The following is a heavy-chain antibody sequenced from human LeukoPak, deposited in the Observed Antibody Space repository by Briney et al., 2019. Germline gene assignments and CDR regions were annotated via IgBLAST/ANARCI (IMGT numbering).Heavy chain of an antibody. V-gene: IGHV3-30-3*02. Sequence: GGSLRLSCAASGFTFSSYAMHWVRQAPGKGLEWVAVISYDGSNKYYADSVKGRFTISRDNSKNTLYLQMNSLRAEDTAVYYCASLDIVVVPAAMDYYYGMDVWGQGTTVTVSS. CDR2: ISYDGSNK. CDR3: ASLDIVVVPAAMDYYYGMDV. J-gene: IGHJ6*02. D-gene: IGHD2-2*03. CDR1: GFTFSSYA.